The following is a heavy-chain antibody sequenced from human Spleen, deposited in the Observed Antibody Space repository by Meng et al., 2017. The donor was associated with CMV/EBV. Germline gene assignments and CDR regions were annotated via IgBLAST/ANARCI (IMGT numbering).Heavy chain of an antibody. J-gene: IGHJ4*02. CDR3: ARGPQFGWY. CDR1: GGSVSSGNNY. D-gene: IGHD3-10*01. Sequence: QVQLQESGPGLVKPSQTLSLTCTVSGGSVSSGNNYWIWIRQPPGKGLEWIGYIYYSGRTYYNPSLESRVTMSVDTSKNQFSLNLNSVTAADTAVYYCARGPQFGWYWGQGTLVTVSS. CDR2: IYYSGRT. V-gene: IGHV4-30-4*01.